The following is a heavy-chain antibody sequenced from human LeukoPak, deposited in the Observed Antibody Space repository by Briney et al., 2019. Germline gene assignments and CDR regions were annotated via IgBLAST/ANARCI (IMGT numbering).Heavy chain of an antibody. D-gene: IGHD6-6*01. CDR3: ARGRASEYRISLVAIDI. J-gene: IGHJ3*02. CDR1: GFTFSGYA. CDR2: VSYNGSNK. V-gene: IGHV3-30-3*01. Sequence: GGSLRLSCAASGFTFSGYALLWVRQAPGKGLEWVAVVSYNGSNKYYADSVKGRFTISRDNSKNTLYLQMNSLRAEDTAVYYCARGRASEYRISLVAIDICGQGTMATAS.